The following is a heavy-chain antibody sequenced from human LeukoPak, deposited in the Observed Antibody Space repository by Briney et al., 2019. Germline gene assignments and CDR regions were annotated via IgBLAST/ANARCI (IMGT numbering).Heavy chain of an antibody. CDR2: IYYSGST. J-gene: IGHJ4*02. Sequence: SETLSLTCTVSGGSISSGGYYWSWIRQHPGKGLEWIGYIYYSGSTYYNPSLKSRVTISVDTSKNQFSLKLSSVTAADTAVYYCARGRSGAVFSFDYWGQGTLVTVSS. V-gene: IGHV4-31*03. CDR1: GGSISSGGYY. D-gene: IGHD6-19*01. CDR3: ARGRSGAVFSFDY.